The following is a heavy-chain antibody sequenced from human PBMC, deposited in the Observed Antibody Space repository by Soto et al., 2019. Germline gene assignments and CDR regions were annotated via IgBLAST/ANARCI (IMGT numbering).Heavy chain of an antibody. CDR2: ISSSSSTI. CDR3: AREGGLLNWFDP. CDR1: GFTFSSYN. Sequence: EVQLVESGGGLVQPGGSLRLSCAASGFTFSSYNMNWVCQAPGKGLEWVSYISSSSSTIYYADSVKGRFTISRDNAKNSLYLQMNCLRDEDTAVYYCAREGGLLNWFDPWGQGTLVTVSS. J-gene: IGHJ5*02. V-gene: IGHV3-48*02.